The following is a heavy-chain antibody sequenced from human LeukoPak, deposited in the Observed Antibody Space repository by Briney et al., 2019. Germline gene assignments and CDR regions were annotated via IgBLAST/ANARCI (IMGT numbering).Heavy chain of an antibody. J-gene: IGHJ4*02. Sequence: GGSLRLSCAASGFTFSSYAMHWVRQAPGKGLEWVAVISYDGSNKYYADSAKGRFTISRDNSKNTLYLQMNSLRAEDTAVYYCARGIYYYDSSGYGQLDYWGQGTLVTVSS. D-gene: IGHD3-22*01. CDR3: ARGIYYYDSSGYGQLDY. CDR1: GFTFSSYA. V-gene: IGHV3-30-3*01. CDR2: ISYDGSNK.